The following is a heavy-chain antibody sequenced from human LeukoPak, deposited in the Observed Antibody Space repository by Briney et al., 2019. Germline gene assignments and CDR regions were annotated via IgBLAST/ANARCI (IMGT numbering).Heavy chain of an antibody. V-gene: IGHV3-7*01. Sequence: GGSLRLSCAASGFTFSSYWMSWVRQAPGKGLEWVANIKQDGSEKYYVDSVKGRFTISRDNAKNSLYLQMNSLRAEDTAVYYCARVPLTGRAGHFDYWGQGTLVTASS. CDR1: GFTFSSYW. CDR2: IKQDGSEK. CDR3: ARVPLTGRAGHFDY. J-gene: IGHJ4*02. D-gene: IGHD6-13*01.